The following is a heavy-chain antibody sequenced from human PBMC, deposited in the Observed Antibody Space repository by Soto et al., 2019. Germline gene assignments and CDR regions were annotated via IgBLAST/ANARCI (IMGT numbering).Heavy chain of an antibody. CDR3: AIDSDGGY. V-gene: IGHV3-23*04. CDR2: ITATTGNT. D-gene: IGHD2-15*01. J-gene: IGHJ4*02. CDR1: GSNFSIYS. Sequence: EVRLAESGGGLVQPGESMRLSCAASGSNFSIYSMLLVRQAPGKGLERVSGITATTGNTYYTNAVKGRFTISRDNFENTLFLQMNKLRAEDTALYYCAIDSDGGYWGQGTLVTVSS.